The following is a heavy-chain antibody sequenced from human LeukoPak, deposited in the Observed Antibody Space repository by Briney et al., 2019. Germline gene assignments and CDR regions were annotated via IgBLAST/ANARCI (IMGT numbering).Heavy chain of an antibody. J-gene: IGHJ4*02. V-gene: IGHV1-2*02. D-gene: IGHD4-17*01. CDR3: ARAYDYGDYLDY. Sequence: ASVKVSCKASGYTFTGYYMHWVRQAPGQGLERMGWINPNSGGTNYAQKFQGRVTMTRDTSISTAYMELSRLRSDDTAVYYCARAYDYGDYLDYWGQGTLVTVSS. CDR1: GYTFTGYY. CDR2: INPNSGGT.